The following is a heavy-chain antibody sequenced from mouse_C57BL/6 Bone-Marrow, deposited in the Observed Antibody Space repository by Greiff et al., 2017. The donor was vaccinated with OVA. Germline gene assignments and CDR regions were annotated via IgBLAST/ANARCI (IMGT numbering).Heavy chain of an antibody. CDR2: ISSAGDYT. D-gene: IGHD1-1*01. V-gene: IGHV5-9-1*02. CDR1: GFTFSSSA. Sequence: EVQLVESGAGLVKPGGSLKLSCAASGFTFSSSAMPWVRQTPEQRLEWVAYISSAGDYTYYADTVKGRFTISRDNARNTLYLQMSSLKSEDTAMYYCTRKPFYDGSSPDIDYWGQGTTLTVSS. CDR3: TRKPFYDGSSPDIDY. J-gene: IGHJ2*01.